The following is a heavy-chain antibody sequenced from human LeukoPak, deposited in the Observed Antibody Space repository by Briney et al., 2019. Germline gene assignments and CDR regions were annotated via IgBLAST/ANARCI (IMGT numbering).Heavy chain of an antibody. J-gene: IGHJ4*02. Sequence: PGGSLRLSCAASGFTFSSYWMSWVRQAPGKGLEWVANIKQDGSEKYYVDSVKGRFTISRDNAKNSLYLQMNSLRAEDTAVYYCARDSGGSYYNFDYWGQGTLVTVSS. CDR1: GFTFSSYW. CDR3: ARDSGGSYYNFDY. V-gene: IGHV3-7*01. D-gene: IGHD1-26*01. CDR2: IKQDGSEK.